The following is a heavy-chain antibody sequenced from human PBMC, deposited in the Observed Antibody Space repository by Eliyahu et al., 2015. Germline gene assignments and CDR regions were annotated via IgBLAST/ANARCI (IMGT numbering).Heavy chain of an antibody. CDR1: GFXFSXYA. V-gene: IGHV3-23*01. Sequence: EVQLLESGGGLVQPGGSLRLSCAASGFXFSXYAMSXVRQAPGKGLGWVSAISGXGGSTYYADSVKGRFTISRDNSKNTLYLQMNSLRAEDTAVYYCAKENFDWLYDYWGQGTLVTVSS. D-gene: IGHD3-9*01. CDR2: ISGXGGST. J-gene: IGHJ4*02. CDR3: AKENFDWLYDY.